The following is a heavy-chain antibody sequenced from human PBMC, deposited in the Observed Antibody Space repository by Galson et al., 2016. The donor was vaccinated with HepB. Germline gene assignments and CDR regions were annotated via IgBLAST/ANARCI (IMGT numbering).Heavy chain of an antibody. CDR2: ISGSGTNT. Sequence: SLRLSCAASGFSVSSNYMNWVRQAPGKGLEWVSAISGSGTNTYYEDSVKGRFTISRDNSKNTLFLQMNSLRAEDTAVYYCAKSLLGVTLVSYYYGMDVWGQGTTVTVSS. D-gene: IGHD2-21*02. V-gene: IGHV3-23*01. CDR3: AKSLLGVTLVSYYYGMDV. CDR1: GFSVSSNY. J-gene: IGHJ6*02.